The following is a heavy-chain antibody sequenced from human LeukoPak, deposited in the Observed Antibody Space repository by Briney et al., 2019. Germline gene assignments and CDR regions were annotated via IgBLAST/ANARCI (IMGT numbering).Heavy chain of an antibody. Sequence: GGSLRLSCAASAFTFRSYAMIWVRQAGGKGLEWVSAISGSGGSTYYADSVKGLFTISRGNSENTLYLQMSSLRAEDTAVYYCAKPKDNSLYCFDYWGQGTLVTVSS. J-gene: IGHJ4*02. V-gene: IGHV3-23*01. CDR1: AFTFRSYA. D-gene: IGHD1-20*01. CDR2: ISGSGGST. CDR3: AKPKDNSLYCFDY.